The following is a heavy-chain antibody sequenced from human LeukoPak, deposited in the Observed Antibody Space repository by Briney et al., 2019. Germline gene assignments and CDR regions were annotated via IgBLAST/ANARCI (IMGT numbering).Heavy chain of an antibody. V-gene: IGHV4-39*07. Sequence: NPSETLSLTCTVSGGSISNSNYHWSWIRQPPGKGLEWIGEINHSGSTNYNPSLKSRVTISVDTSKNQFSLKLSSVTAADTAVYYCARASYSSSWPFDYWGQGTLVTVSS. CDR3: ARASYSSSWPFDY. D-gene: IGHD6-13*01. J-gene: IGHJ4*02. CDR2: INHSGST. CDR1: GGSISNSNYH.